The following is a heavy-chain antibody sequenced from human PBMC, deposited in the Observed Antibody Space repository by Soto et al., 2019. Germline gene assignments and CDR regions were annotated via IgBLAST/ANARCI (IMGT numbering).Heavy chain of an antibody. Sequence: QVQLQESGPGLVKPSGTLSLTCAVSGGSIISSNWWSWVRQPPGKGLEWIGEIYHSGSTNYNPSLKSRVTMSVDKSKNQFALQRGSVTAADTAVYYCARAGYGGNSGDYWGQGTLVTVSS. CDR3: ARAGYGGNSGDY. CDR1: GGSIISSNW. V-gene: IGHV4-4*02. CDR2: IYHSGST. D-gene: IGHD2-21*02. J-gene: IGHJ4*02.